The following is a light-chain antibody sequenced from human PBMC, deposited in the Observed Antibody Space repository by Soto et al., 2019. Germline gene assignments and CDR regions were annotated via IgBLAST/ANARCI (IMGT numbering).Light chain of an antibody. CDR2: GTS. J-gene: IGKJ4*01. CDR1: QSLSSIH. CDR3: QQRNSWPLT. V-gene: IGKV3D-20*02. Sequence: EVVLTQSPATLSLSPGERASLSCRASQSLSSIHLAWYQQKPGQAPRLLIYGTSSRATGIPDRFSGSGSGTDFTLTISSLEPEDFAAYYCQQRNSWPLTFGGGTKVEIK.